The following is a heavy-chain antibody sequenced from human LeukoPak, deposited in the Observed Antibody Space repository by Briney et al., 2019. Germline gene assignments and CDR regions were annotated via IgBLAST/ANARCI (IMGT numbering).Heavy chain of an antibody. CDR2: IYSGGST. Sequence: GGSLRLSCAASGFTVSSNYMSWVRQAPWKGLEWVSVIYSGGSTYYADSVKGRFTISRDNSKNTLYLQMNSLRAEDTAVYYCARVSDYDFWSGYFDYWGQGTLVTVSS. CDR1: GFTVSSNY. V-gene: IGHV3-66*02. D-gene: IGHD3-3*01. CDR3: ARVSDYDFWSGYFDY. J-gene: IGHJ4*02.